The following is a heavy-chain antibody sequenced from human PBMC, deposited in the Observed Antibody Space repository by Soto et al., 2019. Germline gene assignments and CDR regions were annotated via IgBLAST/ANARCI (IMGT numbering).Heavy chain of an antibody. V-gene: IGHV3-15*07. CDR2: IKSKTDGGTT. D-gene: IGHD6-13*01. CDR1: GFILSDAY. CDR3: ISGVVNNAWYIVDS. Sequence: EVQVVESGGGLVKPGGSLRLSCAASGFILSDAYINWVRQAPGKGLEWVGRIKSKTDGGTTDFAAPVKDRFTMSRDDSKNTLYLQMNSLRTEDTAVYYCISGVVNNAWYIVDSWGQGTPVTVSS. J-gene: IGHJ4*02.